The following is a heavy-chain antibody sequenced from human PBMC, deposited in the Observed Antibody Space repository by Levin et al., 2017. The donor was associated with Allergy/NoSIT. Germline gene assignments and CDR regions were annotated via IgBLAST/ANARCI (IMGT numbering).Heavy chain of an antibody. CDR3: ARAACSGGSCYRRKYFQH. V-gene: IGHV3-66*01. D-gene: IGHD2-15*01. Sequence: PGGSLRLSCAASGFTVSSNYMSWVRQAPGKGLEWVSVIYSGGSTYYADSVKGRFTISRDNSKNTLYLQMNSLRAEDTAVYYCARAACSGGSCYRRKYFQHWGQGTLVTVSS. J-gene: IGHJ1*01. CDR2: IYSGGST. CDR1: GFTVSSNY.